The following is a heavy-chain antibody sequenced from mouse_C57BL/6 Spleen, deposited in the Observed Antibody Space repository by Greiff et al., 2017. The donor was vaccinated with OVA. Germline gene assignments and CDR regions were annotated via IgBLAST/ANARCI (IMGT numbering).Heavy chain of an antibody. CDR2: IDPSDSYT. Sequence: QVQLQPGAELVKPGASVKLSCKASGYTFTSYWMQWVKQRPGQGLEWIGEIDPSDSYTNYNQKFKGKATLTVDTSSSTAYMQRSSLTSEDSAVYYCARARYFDYWGQGTTLTVSS. CDR3: ARARYFDY. CDR1: GYTFTSYW. J-gene: IGHJ2*01. V-gene: IGHV1-50*01.